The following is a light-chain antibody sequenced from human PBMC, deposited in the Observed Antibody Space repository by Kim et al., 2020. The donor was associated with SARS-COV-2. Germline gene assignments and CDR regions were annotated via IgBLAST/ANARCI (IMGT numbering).Light chain of an antibody. J-gene: IGKJ5*01. Sequence: AIQLTQSPSSLSASVGDRVTITCRASHGISSALAWYQQKPGKAPKLLIYDASSLESGVPSRFSGSGSGTDFTLTISSLQPEDFATYYCQQFNNYPLFGQGTRLEIK. CDR3: QQFNNYPL. CDR1: HGISSA. CDR2: DAS. V-gene: IGKV1D-13*01.